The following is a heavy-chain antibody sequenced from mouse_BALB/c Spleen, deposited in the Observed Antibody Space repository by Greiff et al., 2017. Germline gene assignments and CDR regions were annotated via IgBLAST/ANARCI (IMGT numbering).Heavy chain of an antibody. CDR3: AREFITTAMYAMDY. CDR1: GFTFSSYG. Sequence: EVKLMESGGDLVKPGGSLKLSCAASGFTFSSYGMSWVRQTPDKRLEWVATISSGGSYTYYPDSVKGRFTISRDNAKNTLYLQMSSLKSEDTAMYYCAREFITTAMYAMDYWGQGTSVTVSS. CDR2: ISSGGSYT. J-gene: IGHJ4*01. V-gene: IGHV5-6*01. D-gene: IGHD1-2*01.